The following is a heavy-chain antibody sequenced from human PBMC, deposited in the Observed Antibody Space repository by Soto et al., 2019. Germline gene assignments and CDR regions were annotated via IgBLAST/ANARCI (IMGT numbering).Heavy chain of an antibody. CDR2: FYYSXXX. CDR3: ARGPLTTYFDY. J-gene: IGHJ4*02. V-gene: IGHV4-59*01. CDR1: XXXXSXXY. Sequence: SETLSLTXTXXXXXXSXXYXGWIRQPAGKGLEWIGYFYYSXXXXXXXXXXXXXXXXXXTSXXQFSLKLSSVTAADTAVYYCARGPLTTYFDYWGQGTLVTVSS.